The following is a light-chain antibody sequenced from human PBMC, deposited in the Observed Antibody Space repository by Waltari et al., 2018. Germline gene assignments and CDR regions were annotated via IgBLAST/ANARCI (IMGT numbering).Light chain of an antibody. V-gene: IGLV2-23*01. Sequence: QSALTQPASVSGSPGQSITISCTGTSRDVGTYKLVSWYQNHPGKAPKLMIYDSTKRPSGVSNRFSGSKSGNTASLTISGLQAEDEADYYCCSFAGSSPHVVFGGGTKLTVL. J-gene: IGLJ2*01. CDR1: SRDVGTYKL. CDR3: CSFAGSSPHVV. CDR2: DST.